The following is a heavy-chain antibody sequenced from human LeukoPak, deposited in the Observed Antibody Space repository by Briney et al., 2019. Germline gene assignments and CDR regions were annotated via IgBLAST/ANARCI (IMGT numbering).Heavy chain of an antibody. CDR3: ARHPQYSGSPFDY. Sequence: GESLKISCKGSGYSFTSYWIGWVRQMPGKGLEWMGIIYPGVSDTRYSPSFQGQVTISADKSISTAYLQWSSLKASDTAMYYCARHPQYSGSPFDYWGQGTLVTVSS. V-gene: IGHV5-51*01. D-gene: IGHD1-26*01. CDR2: IYPGVSDT. J-gene: IGHJ4*02. CDR1: GYSFTSYW.